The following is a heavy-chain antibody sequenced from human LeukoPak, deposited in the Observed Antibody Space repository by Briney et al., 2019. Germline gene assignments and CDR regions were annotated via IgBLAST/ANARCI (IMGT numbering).Heavy chain of an antibody. CDR2: ISGSGGST. CDR1: GFTFSSYA. CDR3: ARDLRGTTGTTTYYYYGMDV. J-gene: IGHJ6*02. D-gene: IGHD1-1*01. Sequence: GGSLRLSCAASGFTFSSYAMSWVRQAPGKGLEWVSAISGSGGSTNYADSVKGRFTISRDNSKNTLYLQMNSLRAEDTAVYYCARDLRGTTGTTTYYYYGMDVWGQGTTVTVSS. V-gene: IGHV3-23*01.